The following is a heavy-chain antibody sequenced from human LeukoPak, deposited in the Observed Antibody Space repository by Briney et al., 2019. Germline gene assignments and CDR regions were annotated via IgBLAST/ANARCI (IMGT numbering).Heavy chain of an antibody. CDR3: ARQDNFDWLLGANDAFDI. Sequence: KNGESLKISCKGSGYSFTSYWIGWVRQMPGKGLEWMGIIYPGDSDTRYSPSFQGQVTISADKSISTAYLQWSSLKASDTAMYYCARQDNFDWLLGANDAFDIWGQGTMVTVSS. J-gene: IGHJ3*02. CDR1: GYSFTSYW. CDR2: IYPGDSDT. D-gene: IGHD3-9*01. V-gene: IGHV5-51*01.